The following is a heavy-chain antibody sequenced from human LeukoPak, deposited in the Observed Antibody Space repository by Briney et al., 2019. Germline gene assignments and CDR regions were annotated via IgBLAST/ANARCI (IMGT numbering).Heavy chain of an antibody. CDR3: ASTSGYSYVQGPGAGLDY. V-gene: IGHV4-39*01. J-gene: IGHJ4*02. D-gene: IGHD5-18*01. CDR2: IYYSGST. Sequence: SETLSLTCTVSGGSISSSSYYWGWIRQPPGKGLEWIGSIYYSGSTYYNPSLKSRVTISVDTSKNQFSLKLSSVTAADTAVYHCASTSGYSYVQGPGAGLDYWGQGTLVTVSS. CDR1: GGSISSSSYY.